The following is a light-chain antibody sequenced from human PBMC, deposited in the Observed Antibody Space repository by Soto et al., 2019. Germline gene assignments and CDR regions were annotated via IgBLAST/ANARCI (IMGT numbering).Light chain of an antibody. CDR1: QSISSSY. Sequence: EIVLTQSPGTLSLSPGERATLSCRASQSISSSYLAWYQQKPGQAPRLLLYAASSRATGIPDRFSGSGSGTDFTLTISRLEPEEFAVEYCQQYGSSSYTFGQGTQLEIK. CDR3: QQYGSSSYT. V-gene: IGKV3-20*01. J-gene: IGKJ2*01. CDR2: AAS.